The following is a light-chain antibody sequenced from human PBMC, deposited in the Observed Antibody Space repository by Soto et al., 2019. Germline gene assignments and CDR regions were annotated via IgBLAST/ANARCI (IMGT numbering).Light chain of an antibody. CDR1: SSDVGGYNF. V-gene: IGLV2-14*01. Sequence: QSVLTQPASVSGSPGQSITISCTGTSSDVGGYNFVSWYQQHPGTAPKLMIYDGSNRPSGVSNRFSGSKSGNTASLTISGLQPEDEADYYCSSYTSSSTVVFSGGTKLTVL. J-gene: IGLJ2*01. CDR3: SSYTSSSTVV. CDR2: DGS.